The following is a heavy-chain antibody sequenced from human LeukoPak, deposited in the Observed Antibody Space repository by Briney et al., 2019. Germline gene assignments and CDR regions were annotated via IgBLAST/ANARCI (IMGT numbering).Heavy chain of an antibody. CDR3: TTDLDY. CDR1: GFIFTDVW. J-gene: IGHJ4*02. Sequence: GGSLRLSCAGSGFIFTDVWMSWVRQAPGKGLEWVGRIKSKSGGGTIDYAAPVKGRVTMSRDDSRKTLSLEMNNLKTEDTGVYYCTTDLDYWGQGTLVTVSS. V-gene: IGHV3-15*01. CDR2: IKSKSGGGTI.